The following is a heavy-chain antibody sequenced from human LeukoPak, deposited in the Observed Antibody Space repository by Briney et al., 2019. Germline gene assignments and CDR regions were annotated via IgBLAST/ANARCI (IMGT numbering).Heavy chain of an antibody. J-gene: IGHJ4*02. V-gene: IGHV1-3*01. D-gene: IGHD3-10*01. Sequence: GASVKVSCKASGYTVTSYAMHWVSQAPGQRLEWMGWINACNGNTKYSQKFQGRVTITRDTSASTAYMELSSLRSEDTAVYYCARDSLLLWCEKRPGGWVDHWGQGTLVTVSS. CDR1: GYTVTSYA. CDR2: INACNGNT. CDR3: ARDSLLLWCEKRPGGWVDH.